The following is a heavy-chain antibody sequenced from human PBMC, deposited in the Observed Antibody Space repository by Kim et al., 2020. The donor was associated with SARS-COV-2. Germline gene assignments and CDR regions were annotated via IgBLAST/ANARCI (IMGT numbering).Heavy chain of an antibody. CDR3: ARDPPYSSSWYVDY. D-gene: IGHD6-13*01. Sequence: GGSLRLSCAASGFTFSSYCMNWVRQAPGKGPEWVSSISSSSSYIYYADSVKGRFTISRDNAKNSLYLQMNSLRAEDTAVYYCARDPPYSSSWYVDYWGQGTLVTVSS. V-gene: IGHV3-21*01. CDR2: ISSSSSYI. CDR1: GFTFSSYC. J-gene: IGHJ4*02.